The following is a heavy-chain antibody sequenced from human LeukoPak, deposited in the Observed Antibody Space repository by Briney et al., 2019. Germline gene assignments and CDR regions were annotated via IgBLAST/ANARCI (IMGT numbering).Heavy chain of an antibody. CDR3: ARVTVGATADYFDY. CDR2: ISSTSSTI. V-gene: IGHV3-48*01. Sequence: PGGSLRLSCAASRFAFSSYSMNWVRQAPGKGLEWLSYISSTSSTIYYADSVKGRFTISRDNAKNSLYLLMNSLRAEDTAAYYCARVTVGATADYFDYWGQGTLVTVSS. D-gene: IGHD1-26*01. CDR1: RFAFSSYS. J-gene: IGHJ4*02.